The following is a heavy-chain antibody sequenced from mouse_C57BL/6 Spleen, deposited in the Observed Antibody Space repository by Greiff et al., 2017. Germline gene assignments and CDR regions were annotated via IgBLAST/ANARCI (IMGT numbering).Heavy chain of an antibody. V-gene: IGHV1-76*01. J-gene: IGHJ3*01. CDR2: IYPGSGNT. CDR3: ARGSSGYFAY. D-gene: IGHD3-2*02. CDR1: GYTFTDYY. Sequence: QVQLKESGAELVRPGASVKLSCKASGYTFTDYYINWVKQRPGQGLEWIARIYPGSGNTYYNEKFKGKATLTAEKSSSTAYMQLSSLTSEDSAVYFCARGSSGYFAYWGQGTLVTVSA.